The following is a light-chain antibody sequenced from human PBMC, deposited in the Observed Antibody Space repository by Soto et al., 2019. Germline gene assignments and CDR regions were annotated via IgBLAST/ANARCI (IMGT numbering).Light chain of an antibody. CDR1: QSVSSSF. Sequence: EIVLTQSPGTLSLSPGERATLSCRASQSVSSSFLAWYQQKPGQAPRLLIYGASNRATGIPDRFSGSGSGTDFTITISRLEPEDFAVDYCQQYVTSPWAFGQGTKVAIE. J-gene: IGKJ1*01. CDR2: GAS. V-gene: IGKV3-20*01. CDR3: QQYVTSPWA.